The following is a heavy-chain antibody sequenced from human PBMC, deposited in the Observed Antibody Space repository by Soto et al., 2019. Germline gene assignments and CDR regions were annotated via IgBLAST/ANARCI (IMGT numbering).Heavy chain of an antibody. D-gene: IGHD1-7*01. CDR1: GGSISSGGYY. Sequence: SETLSLICTVSGGSISSGGYYWSWIRQHPGKGLEWIGYIYYSGSTYYNPSLKSRVTISVDTSKNHFSLKLSSVTAADTAVYYCAGDRPITGTTVYYGMDVWGQGTTVTVSS. CDR2: IYYSGST. J-gene: IGHJ6*02. CDR3: AGDRPITGTTVYYGMDV. V-gene: IGHV4-31*03.